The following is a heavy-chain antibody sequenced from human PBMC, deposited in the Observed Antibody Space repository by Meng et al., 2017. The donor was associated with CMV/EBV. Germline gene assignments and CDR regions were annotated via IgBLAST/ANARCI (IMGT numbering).Heavy chain of an antibody. CDR1: GYSISSGYY. V-gene: IGHV4-38-2*02. CDR3: AKYYYDSSGYYPEYYFDY. D-gene: IGHD3-22*01. CDR2: IYHSGST. Sequence: SETLSLTCTVSGYSISSGYYWGWIRQPPGKGLEWIGSIYHSGSTYYNPSLKSRVTISVDTSKSQFSLKLSSVTAADTAVYYCAKYYYDSSGYYPEYYFDYWGQGTLVTVSS. J-gene: IGHJ4*02.